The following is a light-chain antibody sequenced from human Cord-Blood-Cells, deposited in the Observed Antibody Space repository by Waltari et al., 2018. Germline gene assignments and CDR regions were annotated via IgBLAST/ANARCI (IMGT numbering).Light chain of an antibody. Sequence: QSALTQPASVSGSPGQSITISCTGTSSDVGGYNYVSCYQQHPGKAPKLMIYDVSNRPSGVSNRFSGSKAGNTASLTISGPQAEDEADYYCSSYTSSSTLVFGGGTKLTVL. V-gene: IGLV2-14*03. CDR3: SSYTSSSTLV. CDR1: SSDVGGYNY. CDR2: DVS. J-gene: IGLJ3*02.